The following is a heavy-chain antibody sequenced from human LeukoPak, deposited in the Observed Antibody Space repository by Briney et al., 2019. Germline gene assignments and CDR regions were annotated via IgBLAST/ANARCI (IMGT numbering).Heavy chain of an antibody. J-gene: IGHJ4*02. CDR2: IYYSGST. D-gene: IGHD2-2*01. CDR3: AKDGRGYCSSTSCFYYFDY. CDR1: GGSISSYY. V-gene: IGHV4-59*01. Sequence: SETLSLTCTVSGGSISSYYWSWIRQPPGKGLEWIGYIYYSGSTNYNPSLKSRVTISVDTSKNQSSLKLSSVTAADTAVYYCAKDGRGYCSSTSCFYYFDYWGQGTLVTVSS.